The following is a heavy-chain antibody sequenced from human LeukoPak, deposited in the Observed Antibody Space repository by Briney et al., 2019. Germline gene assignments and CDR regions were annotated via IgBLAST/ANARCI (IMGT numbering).Heavy chain of an antibody. J-gene: IGHJ4*02. CDR3: ARGAGYTGIYAGILDY. CDR1: GYTFTGHC. CDR2: INPNSGGT. Sequence: ASVKVSCKASGYTFTGHCMLWVRQAPGQGLERMGRINPNSGGTDYAQKFQGRVTMTRDTSISTAYMELSRLRSDDTAVYYCARGAGYTGIYAGILDYWGQGTLVTVSS. V-gene: IGHV1-2*06. D-gene: IGHD1-26*01.